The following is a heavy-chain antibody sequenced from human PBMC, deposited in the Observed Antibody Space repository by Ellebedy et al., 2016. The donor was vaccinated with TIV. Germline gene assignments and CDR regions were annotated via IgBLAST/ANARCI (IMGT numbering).Heavy chain of an antibody. CDR3: ARALYYYDSSGHDY. D-gene: IGHD3-22*01. CDR2: IYYSGST. J-gene: IGHJ4*02. Sequence: GSLRLXXTVSGGSISSSSYYWGWIRQPPGKGLEWIGSIYYSGSTYYNPSLKSRVTISVDTSKNQFSLKLSSVTAADTAVYYCARALYYYDSSGHDYWGQGTLVTVSS. CDR1: GGSISSSSYY. V-gene: IGHV4-39*07.